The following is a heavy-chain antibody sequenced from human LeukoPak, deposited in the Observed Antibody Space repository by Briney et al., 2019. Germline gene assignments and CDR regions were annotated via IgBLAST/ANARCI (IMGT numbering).Heavy chain of an antibody. CDR1: GYILTRFG. CDR2: ISAYNGNK. CDR3: ARPHNPYVCGEYSFFVY. Sequence: ASVRVSRKASGYILTRFGVRWVPPAPGQGLGWVGWISAYNGNKNYAQKLRRRDPLTTDTSPRTAYMALRRPRSPDTRVYFCARPHNPYVCGEYSFFVYWGQGNLVTLSS. V-gene: IGHV1-18*01. D-gene: IGHD4-17*01. J-gene: IGHJ4*02.